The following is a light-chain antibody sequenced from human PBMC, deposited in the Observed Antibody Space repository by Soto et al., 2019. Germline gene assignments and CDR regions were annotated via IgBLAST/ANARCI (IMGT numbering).Light chain of an antibody. V-gene: IGKV3-15*01. CDR1: QSIRNS. J-gene: IGKJ2*02. Sequence: EIVMTQSPASLSVSTGATATLSCRASQSIRNSLAWYQQKPGQAPSLLIYGASTRATGIPARFSGSGSGTEFTHTLSSLQSEDSALYYCQQYNNWPPWTFGQGTKQEIK. CDR2: GAS. CDR3: QQYNNWPPWT.